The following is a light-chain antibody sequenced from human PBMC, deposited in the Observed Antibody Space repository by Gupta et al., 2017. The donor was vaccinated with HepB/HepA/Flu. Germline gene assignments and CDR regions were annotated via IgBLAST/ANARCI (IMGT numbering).Light chain of an antibody. J-gene: IGKJ1*01. CDR1: QSVSNN. CDR2: GAY. CDR3: QHYTNLPPWT. V-gene: IGKV3-15*01. Sequence: EIVMTQSPATLSVSPGERATLSCRASQSVSNNLAWYQQRPGRAPRLLIYGAYNRATGVPARFSGSGSGTEFTLTISSLQSEDFAVYYCQHYTNLPPWTFGQGTKVDMK.